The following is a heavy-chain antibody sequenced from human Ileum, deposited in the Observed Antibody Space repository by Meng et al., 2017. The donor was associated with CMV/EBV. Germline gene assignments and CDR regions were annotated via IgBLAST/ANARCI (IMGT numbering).Heavy chain of an antibody. J-gene: IGHJ4*02. CDR3: VSEPYDTLTGLPGWYFDT. V-gene: IGHV3-21*06. CDR2: ISSSGSCI. Sequence: GESLKISCAASGFTFNSYSMNWVRQAPGKGLEWVSSISSSGSCIYYADSVKGRFTISRDNAKNSLYLQMNSLRPEDTAVYYCVSEPYDTLTGLPGWYFDTWGQGALVTVSS. D-gene: IGHD3-9*01. CDR1: GFTFNSYS.